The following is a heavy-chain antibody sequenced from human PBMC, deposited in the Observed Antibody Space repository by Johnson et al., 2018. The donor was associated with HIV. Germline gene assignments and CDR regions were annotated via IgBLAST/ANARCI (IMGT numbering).Heavy chain of an antibody. CDR3: AREGDYYDSSGYWAAFDI. CDR2: ISYDGSNR. Sequence: QVQLVESGGGVVQPGRSLRLSCAASGFTFSSYAMHWVRQAPGKGLEWVAVISYDGSNRFYADSVQGRFTISRDNSKNTLYLQMNSLRADDTAVYYCAREGDYYDSSGYWAAFDIWGQGTMVTVSS. J-gene: IGHJ3*02. D-gene: IGHD3-22*01. V-gene: IGHV3-30-3*01. CDR1: GFTFSSYA.